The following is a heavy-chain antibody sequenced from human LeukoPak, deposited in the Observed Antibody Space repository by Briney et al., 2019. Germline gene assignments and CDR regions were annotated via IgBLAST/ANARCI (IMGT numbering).Heavy chain of an antibody. J-gene: IGHJ4*02. CDR1: GFTFSSHG. CDR2: IIPSGHTT. V-gene: IGHV3-23*01. CDR3: ARDSRGATPY. D-gene: IGHD1-26*01. Sequence: PGGSLRLSCAASGFTFSSHGMNWVRQAPGKGLEWVSGIIPSGHTTYYADSVRGRFTISRDNSRNTLYLQMNSLRAEDTAVYYCARDSRGATPYWGQGTLVTVSS.